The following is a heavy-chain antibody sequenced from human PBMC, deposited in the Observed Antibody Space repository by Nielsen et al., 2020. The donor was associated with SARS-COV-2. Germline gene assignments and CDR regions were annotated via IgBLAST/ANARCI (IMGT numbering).Heavy chain of an antibody. J-gene: IGHJ6*02. CDR1: GGSISSYY. CDR2: IYYSGST. V-gene: IGHV4-59*06. Sequence: SETLSLTCTVSGGSISSYYWSWIRQPPGKGLEWIGYIYYSGSTYYNPSLKSRVTISVDTSKNQFSLKLSSVTAADTAVYYCAKGQTYYYGSGSPLYGMDVWGQGTTVTVSS. CDR3: AKGQTYYYGSGSPLYGMDV. D-gene: IGHD3-10*01.